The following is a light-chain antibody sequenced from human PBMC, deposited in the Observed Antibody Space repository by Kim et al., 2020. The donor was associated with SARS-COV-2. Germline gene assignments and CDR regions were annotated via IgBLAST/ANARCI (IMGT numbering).Light chain of an antibody. CDR3: QQYDSFPIT. CDR1: QGVNNF. Sequence: ASVGDTVTITWRASQGVNNFVGWFQQKPGKAPKSLIFGASTLHRGVPSKFTGSGSGTDFTLTITSLQPDDSATYYCQQYDSFPITFGQGTRLEIK. J-gene: IGKJ5*01. CDR2: GAS. V-gene: IGKV1-16*02.